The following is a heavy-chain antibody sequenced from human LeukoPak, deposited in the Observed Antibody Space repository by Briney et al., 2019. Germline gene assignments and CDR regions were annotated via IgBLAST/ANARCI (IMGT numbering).Heavy chain of an antibody. J-gene: IGHJ4*02. V-gene: IGHV3-53*01. CDR2: IYSGGKT. D-gene: IGHD3-22*01. CDR3: ARGVANYYDSSGYQD. Sequence: GGSLRLSCAASGFTVSTNYMTWVRQAPGKGLEWVSVIYSGGKTNYADSVKGRFTISRDNSKNTLYLQMNSLRAEDTAVYYCARGVANYYDSSGYQDWGQGTLVTVSS. CDR1: GFTVSTNY.